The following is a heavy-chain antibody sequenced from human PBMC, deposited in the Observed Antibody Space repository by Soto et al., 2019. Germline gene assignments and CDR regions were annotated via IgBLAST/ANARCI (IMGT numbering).Heavy chain of an antibody. Sequence: QVQLQESGPGLVKPSQTLSLNCTVSGGSISSGGYYWSWIRQHPGKGLEWIGYIYYSGSTYYNPSLKSRVTISVDTSKNQFSLKLSSVTAADTAVYYCARGVTMVRGVIHTPYFDYWGQGTLVTVSS. D-gene: IGHD3-10*01. V-gene: IGHV4-31*03. CDR1: GGSISSGGYY. CDR3: ARGVTMVRGVIHTPYFDY. CDR2: IYYSGST. J-gene: IGHJ4*02.